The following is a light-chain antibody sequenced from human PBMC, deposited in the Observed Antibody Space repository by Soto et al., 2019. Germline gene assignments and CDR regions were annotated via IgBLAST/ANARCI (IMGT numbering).Light chain of an antibody. Sequence: EIVLTQSPATLSLSPGERATLSCRASQSVSIYLAWYQQNPAQAPRLLIYDSSNRAAGIPARFSARGSGTDFTLFISNLEPEDSAVYYCQHRSNWPPITFGQGTRLETK. J-gene: IGKJ5*01. V-gene: IGKV3-11*01. CDR1: QSVSIY. CDR3: QHRSNWPPIT. CDR2: DSS.